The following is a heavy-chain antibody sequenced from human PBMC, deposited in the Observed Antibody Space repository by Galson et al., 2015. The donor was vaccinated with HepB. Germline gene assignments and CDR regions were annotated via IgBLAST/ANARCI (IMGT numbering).Heavy chain of an antibody. D-gene: IGHD1-26*01. Sequence: SVKVSCKVSGYFLSKMSMHWVRQSPGKGLEWMGGFDPENGETIYAQKFQGRVSMTEDISTDIAYMELSSLRSEDTAVYYCTSGFVGAFDPWGQGTLVTVSS. CDR1: GYFLSKMS. CDR3: TSGFVGAFDP. V-gene: IGHV1-24*01. CDR2: FDPENGET. J-gene: IGHJ5*02.